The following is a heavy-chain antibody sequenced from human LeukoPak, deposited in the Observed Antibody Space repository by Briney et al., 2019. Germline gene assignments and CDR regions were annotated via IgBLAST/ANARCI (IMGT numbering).Heavy chain of an antibody. CDR1: GGSISSYY. CDR3: ARGCSSTSCYYYYYYGMDV. J-gene: IGHJ6*02. V-gene: IGHV4-59*08. D-gene: IGHD2-2*01. CDR2: IYYSGST. Sequence: PSETLSLTCTVSGGSISSYYWSWIRQPPGRGLGWIGYIYYSGSTNYNPSLKSRVTISVDTSKNQFSLKLSSVTAADTAVYYCARGCSSTSCYYYYYYGMDVWGQGTTVTVSS.